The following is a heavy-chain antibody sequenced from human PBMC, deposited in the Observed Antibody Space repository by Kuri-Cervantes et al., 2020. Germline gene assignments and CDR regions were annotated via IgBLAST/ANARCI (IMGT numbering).Heavy chain of an antibody. CDR1: GSTFSSYG. V-gene: IGHV3-30*18. CDR3: AKDHLNGDFDY. CDR2: ISYDGSNK. Sequence: GGSLRLSCAASGSTFSSYGMHWVRQAPGKGLEWVAVISYDGSNKYYADSVKGRFTISRDNSKNTLYLQMNSLRAEDTAVYYCAKDHLNGDFDYWGQGTLVTVSS. D-gene: IGHD2-8*01. J-gene: IGHJ4*02.